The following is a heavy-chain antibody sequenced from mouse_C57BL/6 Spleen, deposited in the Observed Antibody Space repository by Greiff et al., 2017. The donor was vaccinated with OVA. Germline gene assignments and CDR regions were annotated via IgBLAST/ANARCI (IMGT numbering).Heavy chain of an antibody. CDR3: ARQGLRLPYYFDY. Sequence: DVMLVESGGDLVKPGGSLKLSCAASGFTFSSYGMSWVRQTPDKRLEWVATISSGGSYTYYPDSVKGRFTISRDNAKNTLYLQMSSLKSEDTAMYYCARQGLRLPYYFDYWGQGTTLTVSS. CDR1: GFTFSSYG. D-gene: IGHD2-4*01. J-gene: IGHJ2*01. V-gene: IGHV5-6*02. CDR2: ISSGGSYT.